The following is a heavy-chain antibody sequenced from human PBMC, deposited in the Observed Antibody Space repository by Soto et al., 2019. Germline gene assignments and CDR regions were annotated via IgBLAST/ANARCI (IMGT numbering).Heavy chain of an antibody. V-gene: IGHV1-69*06. CDR3: ARSRVVTTVTTERYFDY. CDR2: IIPIFGTA. Sequence: QVQLVQSGAEVKKPGSSVKVSCKASGGTFSSYAISWVRQAPGQGLEWMGGIIPIFGTANYAQKFQGRVTITADKSTSTAYMELSSLRSEDTAVYYCARSRVVTTVTTERYFDYWGQGTLVTVSS. D-gene: IGHD4-17*01. CDR1: GGTFSSYA. J-gene: IGHJ4*02.